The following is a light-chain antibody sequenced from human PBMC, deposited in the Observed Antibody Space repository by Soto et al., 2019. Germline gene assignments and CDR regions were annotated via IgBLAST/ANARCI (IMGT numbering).Light chain of an antibody. CDR1: ETISRSY. J-gene: IGKJ2*01. Sequence: EIVLTQSPGTMSLSPGQRATLSCRASETISRSYLAWYQQTPGQAPRLLIYDASGRAAGIPDRFSGSGSGTDFSLTISRLEPADFAVYYCQQSVESPYTFGQGTKLEIK. CDR2: DAS. V-gene: IGKV3-20*01. CDR3: QQSVESPYT.